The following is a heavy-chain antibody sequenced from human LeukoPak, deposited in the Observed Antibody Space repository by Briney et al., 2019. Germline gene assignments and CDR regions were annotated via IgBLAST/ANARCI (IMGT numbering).Heavy chain of an antibody. D-gene: IGHD5-18*01. CDR1: GFTFSSYD. Sequence: GGSLRLSCAASGFTFSSYDMNWVRQAPGKGLEWVSSISSSSIYVSYADSVKGRYTISRDNAKNSLYLQMNSLRAEDTAVYYCATDAREGRGYGYEAGWFDPWGQGTLVTVSS. J-gene: IGHJ5*02. CDR2: ISSSSIYV. V-gene: IGHV3-21*01. CDR3: ATDAREGRGYGYEAGWFDP.